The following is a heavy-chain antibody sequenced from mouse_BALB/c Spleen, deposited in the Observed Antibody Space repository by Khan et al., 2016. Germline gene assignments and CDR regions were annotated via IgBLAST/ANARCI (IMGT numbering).Heavy chain of an antibody. D-gene: IGHD2-14*01. V-gene: IGHV1S136*01. CDR1: GYTFTSYV. CDR3: ASRYDYAMDY. Sequence: EVQLQESGPELVKPGASVKMSCKASGYTFTSYVMHWVKQKPGQGLEWIGYINPYNDGTKYNETFKGKATLTSDKSSSTAYMELSSLTSEDSAVYYCASRYDYAMDYWGQGTSVTVSS. CDR2: INPYNDGT. J-gene: IGHJ4*01.